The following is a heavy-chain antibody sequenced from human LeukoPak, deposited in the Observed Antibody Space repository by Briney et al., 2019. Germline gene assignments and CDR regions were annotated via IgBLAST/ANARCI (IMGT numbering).Heavy chain of an antibody. J-gene: IGHJ5*02. CDR2: IIPIFVIS. CDR1: GGTFSSYA. V-gene: IGHV1-69*04. CDR3: ARGPITMIDVGADWFDP. D-gene: IGHD3-22*01. Sequence: ASVKVSCKASGGTFSSYAISWVRQAPGQRLEWMGRIIPIFVISNYAQKFQARVTITADKSTSPAYMELSSLSSEDTAVYYCARGPITMIDVGADWFDPWGQGTLVTVSS.